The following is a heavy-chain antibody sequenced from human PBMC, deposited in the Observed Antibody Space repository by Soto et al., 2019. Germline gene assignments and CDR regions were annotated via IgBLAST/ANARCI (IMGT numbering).Heavy chain of an antibody. CDR3: ARAVAVPASCDY. CDR2: IIPIFGTA. V-gene: IGHV1-69*05. Sequence: GASVKVSCKASGGTFSSYAISWVRQAPGQGLEWMGGIIPIFGTAKYSQKFQGRVTITRDTSASTAYMELSSLRSEDTAMYYCARAVAVPASCDYWGQGTLVTVSS. J-gene: IGHJ4*02. CDR1: GGTFSSYA. D-gene: IGHD6-19*01.